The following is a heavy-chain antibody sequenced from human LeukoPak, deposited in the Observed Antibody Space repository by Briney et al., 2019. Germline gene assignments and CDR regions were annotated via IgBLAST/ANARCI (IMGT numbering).Heavy chain of an antibody. J-gene: IGHJ4*02. CDR2: INPNSGGT. V-gene: IGHV1-2*04. CDR1: GYTFTGYY. CDR3: ARADMVRGVPFDY. Sequence: GASVKVSCKASGYTFTGYYMHWVRQAPGQGLEWMGWINPNSGGTNYAQKFQGWVTMTRDMSISTAYMELSRLRSDDTAVYYCARADMVRGVPFDYWGQGTLVTVSS. D-gene: IGHD3-10*01.